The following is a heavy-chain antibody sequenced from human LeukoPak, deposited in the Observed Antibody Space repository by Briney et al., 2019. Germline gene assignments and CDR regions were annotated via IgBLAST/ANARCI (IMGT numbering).Heavy chain of an antibody. CDR1: GYSFTSYW. V-gene: IGHV5-51*01. CDR3: ASSTYYYDSSGYYSHDAFDI. CDR2: INPGDSES. D-gene: IGHD3-22*01. Sequence: GASVKVSCKASGYSFTSYWIGWVRQMPGKGLEWMVIINPGDSESRYSPSFQGQVTISADKSTSTAYLQWSSLKASDTAMYYCASSTYYYDSSGYYSHDAFDIWGQGTMVTVSS. J-gene: IGHJ3*02.